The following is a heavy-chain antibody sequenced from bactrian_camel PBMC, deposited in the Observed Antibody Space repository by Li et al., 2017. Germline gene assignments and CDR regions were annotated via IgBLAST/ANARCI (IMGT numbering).Heavy chain of an antibody. CDR2: INWRGTNT. CDR1: GFEFANND. V-gene: IGHV3S40*01. D-gene: IGHD4*01. Sequence: VQLVESGGGSVQPGGSLRLHCAASGFEFANNDMSWVRYAPGKGLEWVGSINWRGTNTDYPNSVRGRFTISRDNAKMSLYLQMNSLKAEDTAVYYCAANPTSSIATLRDWGQGTQVTVS. CDR3: AANPTSSIATLRD. J-gene: IGHJ4*01.